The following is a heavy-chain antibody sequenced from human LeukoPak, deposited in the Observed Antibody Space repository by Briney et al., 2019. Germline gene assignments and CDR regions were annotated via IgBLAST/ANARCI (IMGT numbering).Heavy chain of an antibody. Sequence: PGGSLRLSCAASEFTFSSYAMSWVRQAPGKGLEWVSAISGSGGSTYYADSVKGRFTISRDNSKNTLYLQMNSLRAEDTAVYYCAKDRDYYYGSGSLPDYWGQGTLVTVSS. CDR3: AKDRDYYYGSGSLPDY. CDR2: ISGSGGST. V-gene: IGHV3-23*01. CDR1: EFTFSSYA. D-gene: IGHD3-10*01. J-gene: IGHJ4*02.